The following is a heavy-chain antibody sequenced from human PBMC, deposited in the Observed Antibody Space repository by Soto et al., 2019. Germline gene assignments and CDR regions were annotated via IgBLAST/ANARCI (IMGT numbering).Heavy chain of an antibody. V-gene: IGHV3-23*01. CDR3: AKESISHYGDYVDY. Sequence: EVQLLESGGGLVQPGGSLRLSCAAFGFTFSNYAMSWVRQAPGKGLEWVSAISGSGGTTYYADSVKGRFTISRDNSKNTLYLQMDSLSAEDTAVYFCAKESISHYGDYVDYWGQGTLVTVSS. CDR2: ISGSGGTT. J-gene: IGHJ4*02. D-gene: IGHD4-17*01. CDR1: GFTFSNYA.